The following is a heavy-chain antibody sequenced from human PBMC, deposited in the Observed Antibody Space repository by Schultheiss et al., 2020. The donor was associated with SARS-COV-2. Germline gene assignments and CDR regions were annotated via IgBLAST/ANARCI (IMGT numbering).Heavy chain of an antibody. D-gene: IGHD3-16*01. CDR3: ARDLDNDYVWGSTGSVLRY. CDR1: GYTFTGYY. J-gene: IGHJ4*02. V-gene: IGHV1-69*13. Sequence: SVKVSCKASGYTFTGYYMHWVRQAPGQGLEWMGGIIPIFGTANYAQKFQGRVTITADESTSTAYMELRSLRSDDTAVYYCARDLDNDYVWGSTGSVLRYWGQGTLVTVSS. CDR2: IIPIFGTA.